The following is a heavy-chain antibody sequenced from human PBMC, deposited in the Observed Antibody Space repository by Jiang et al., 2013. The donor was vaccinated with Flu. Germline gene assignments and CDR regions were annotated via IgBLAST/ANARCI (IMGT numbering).Heavy chain of an antibody. J-gene: IGHJ2*01. D-gene: IGHD1-7*01. V-gene: IGHV4-61*05. Sequence: CTVSGGSISSSLYYWGWIRQPPGKGLEWIGYIYYSGSTTYNPSLKSRVTTSVDTSKNQFSLKLSSVTAADTAVYCCARAGFKGTSWYFDLWGRGTLVTVSS. CDR2: IYYSGST. CDR3: ARAGFKGTSWYFDL. CDR1: GGSISSSLYY.